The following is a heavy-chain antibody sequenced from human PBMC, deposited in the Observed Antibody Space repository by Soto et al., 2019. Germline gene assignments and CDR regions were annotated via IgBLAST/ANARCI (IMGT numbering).Heavy chain of an antibody. D-gene: IGHD4-4*01. CDR3: ARRWVTSFDF. CDR1: GGSTSSYY. V-gene: IGHV4-59*01. J-gene: IGHJ4*02. Sequence: PSETLSLTCSVSGGSTSSYYWSWIRQPPGKGLEWIGYIYYSGSTDYSPSLKSRVTISVDTSKNQFSLKVSSVTAADTAVYYCARRWVTSFDFWGQGTLVTVSS. CDR2: IYYSGST.